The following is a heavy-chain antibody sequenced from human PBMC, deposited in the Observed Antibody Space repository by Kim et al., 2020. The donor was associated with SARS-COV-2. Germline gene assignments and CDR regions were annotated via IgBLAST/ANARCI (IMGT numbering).Heavy chain of an antibody. J-gene: IGHJ4*02. CDR2: INGDGSQR. V-gene: IGHV3-7*01. Sequence: GGSLRLSCAVSESTLSNYWMTWVRQAAGKGLEWVANINGDGSQRFYVDSVKGRFIISRDSAENSLFLQMSSLRDEDTGVYYCSRDNTPWWGQGTLVTVSS. D-gene: IGHD2-2*02. CDR1: ESTLSNYW. CDR3: SRDNTPW.